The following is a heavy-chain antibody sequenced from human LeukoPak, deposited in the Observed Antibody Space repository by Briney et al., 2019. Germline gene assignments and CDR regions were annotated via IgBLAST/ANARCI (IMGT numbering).Heavy chain of an antibody. V-gene: IGHV3-23*01. CDR3: AKRRDGSGSYHN. CDR1: GFTFSSYG. CDR2: ISGSGGST. D-gene: IGHD3-10*01. J-gene: IGHJ4*02. Sequence: GGSLRLSCAASGFTFSSYGMHWVRQAPGKGLEWVSAISGSGGSTYYADSVKGRFTISRDNSKNTLYLQMNSLRAEDTAVYYCAKRRDGSGSYHNWGQGTLVTVSS.